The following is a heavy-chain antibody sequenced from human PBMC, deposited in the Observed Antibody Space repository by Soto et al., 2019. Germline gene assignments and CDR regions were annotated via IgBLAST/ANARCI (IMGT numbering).Heavy chain of an antibody. CDR1: GDSVSSNSAA. V-gene: IGHV6-1*01. J-gene: IGHJ5*02. CDR3: ARAPRIAAAEKYNWFDP. Sequence: SQTLSLTCAISGDSVSSNSAAWNWIRQSPSRGLEWLGRTYYRSKWYNDYAVSVKSRITINPDTSKNQFSLQLNSVTPEDTAVYYCARAPRIAAAEKYNWFDPWGQGTLVTVSS. CDR2: TYYRSKWYN. D-gene: IGHD6-13*01.